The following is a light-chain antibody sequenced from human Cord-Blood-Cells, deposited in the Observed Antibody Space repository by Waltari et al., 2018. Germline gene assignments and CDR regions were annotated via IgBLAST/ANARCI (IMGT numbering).Light chain of an antibody. Sequence: EIVMTQPPDHMAVPLGERATLTCKSSQSVLYSSNNKNYLAWYQQKPGQPPKLLLYWASTRESGVPDRFSGSGSGTDFTLTISSLQAEDVAVYYCQQYYSTPYTFGQGTKLEIK. CDR1: QSVLYSSNNKNY. V-gene: IGKV4-1*01. CDR2: WAS. J-gene: IGKJ2*01. CDR3: QQYYSTPYT.